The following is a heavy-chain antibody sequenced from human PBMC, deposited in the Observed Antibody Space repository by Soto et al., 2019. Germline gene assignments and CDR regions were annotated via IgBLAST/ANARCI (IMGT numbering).Heavy chain of an antibody. D-gene: IGHD3-22*01. J-gene: IGHJ4*02. CDR1: GGSLSSHY. Sequence: SETLSLTCTVSGGSLSSHYWGWIRQPPGKGLEWIGDIYYTGNTNYNPSLKSRVTISVDTSKNQFSLKLSAVTAADTAVYYCARVGDVSGYYRNFDYWGQGTLVTVSS. CDR3: ARVGDVSGYYRNFDY. CDR2: IYYTGNT. V-gene: IGHV4-59*11.